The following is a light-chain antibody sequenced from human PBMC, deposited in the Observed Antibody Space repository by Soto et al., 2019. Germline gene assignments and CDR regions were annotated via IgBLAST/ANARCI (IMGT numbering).Light chain of an antibody. V-gene: IGKV3-15*01. J-gene: IGKJ2*01. CDR1: QSVSSN. CDR3: QQYNDWHPGYS. CDR2: GAS. Sequence: EIVMTQSPATLSVSPGERATLSCSASQSVSSNLAWYQQKTGQAPRLLIYGASTRATGIPARFSGGGSGTECTLTISGLQSEDFAGYYCQQYNDWHPGYSFGQGTKLEIK.